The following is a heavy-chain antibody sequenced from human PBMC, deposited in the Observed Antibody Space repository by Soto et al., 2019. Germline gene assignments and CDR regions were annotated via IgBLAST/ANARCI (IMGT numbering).Heavy chain of an antibody. V-gene: IGHV4-39*01. CDR3: ATSYENWFDP. D-gene: IGHD5-12*01. Sequence: SETLSLTCTVCGGSISSGGYYWSWIRQPPGKGLEWIGSIYYSGSTYYNPSLKSRVTISVDTSKNQFSLKLSSVTAADTAVYYCATSYENWFDPWGQGTLVTVSS. CDR1: GGSISSGGYY. CDR2: IYYSGST. J-gene: IGHJ5*02.